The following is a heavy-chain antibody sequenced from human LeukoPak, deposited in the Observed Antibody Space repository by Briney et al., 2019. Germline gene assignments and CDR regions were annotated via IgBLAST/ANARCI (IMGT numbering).Heavy chain of an antibody. CDR3: VNVGRMDY. Sequence: GWSLRLSCAVSVFIFSSYSMNWVRQAPGEGLAWVSYLSSSSSTIYYADSVKGRFTISRDNAKNSLYLQMNSLRAEDTAVYYCVNVGRMDYWGQGTLVTVSS. V-gene: IGHV3-48*01. J-gene: IGHJ4*02. CDR1: VFIFSSYS. CDR2: LSSSSSTI.